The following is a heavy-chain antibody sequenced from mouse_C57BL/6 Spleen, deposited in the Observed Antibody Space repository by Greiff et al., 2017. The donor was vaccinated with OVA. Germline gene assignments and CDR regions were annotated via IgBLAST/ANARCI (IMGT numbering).Heavy chain of an antibody. J-gene: IGHJ1*03. CDR2: INPSNGGP. CDR1: GYTFTSYW. D-gene: IGHD1-1*01. Sequence: QVQLQQPGTELVKPGASVKLSCKASGYTFTSYWMHWVKQRPGPGLEWIGNINPSNGGPNYNEKFTSKDTLTVDKASSTAYMQLSSLTSEDSAVYYCARRDYYYGSSWYFDVWGTGTTVTVSS. V-gene: IGHV1-53*01. CDR3: ARRDYYYGSSWYFDV.